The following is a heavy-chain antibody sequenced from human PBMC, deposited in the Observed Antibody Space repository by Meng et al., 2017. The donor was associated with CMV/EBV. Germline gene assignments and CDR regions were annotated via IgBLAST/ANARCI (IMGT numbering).Heavy chain of an antibody. CDR1: GYSISSGYY. J-gene: IGHJ5*02. CDR3: ARGSRWFDP. Sequence: SETLSLTCTVSGYSISSGYYWGWIRQPPGKGLEWSGSIYHSGSTYYNPSLKRRVTISVDTSKNQFSLKLSSVTAADTAVYYCARGSRWFDPWGQGTLVTVSS. CDR2: IYHSGST. V-gene: IGHV4-38-2*02.